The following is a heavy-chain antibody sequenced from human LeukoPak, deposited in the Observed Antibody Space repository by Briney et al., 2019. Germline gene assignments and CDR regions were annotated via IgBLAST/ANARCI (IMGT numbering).Heavy chain of an antibody. Sequence: SETLSLTCAVYGGSFSGYYWSWIRQPPGKGLEWIGEINHSGSTNYNPSLKSRVTISVDTSKNQFSLKLSSVTAADTAIYYCARGWKTYDFLSSSSRGYFDYWSQGTLVTVSS. CDR1: GGSFSGYY. CDR2: INHSGST. D-gene: IGHD3-3*01. CDR3: ARGWKTYDFLSSSSRGYFDY. V-gene: IGHV4-34*01. J-gene: IGHJ4*02.